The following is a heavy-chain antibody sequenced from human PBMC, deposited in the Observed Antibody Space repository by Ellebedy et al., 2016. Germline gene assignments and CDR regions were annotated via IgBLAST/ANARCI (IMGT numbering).Heavy chain of an antibody. J-gene: IGHJ4*02. D-gene: IGHD3-3*01. CDR2: IYTGGNT. V-gene: IGHV4-61*02. Sequence: SETLSLXXIVSGDSINAGTYYWSWIRQPAGKALEWIGRIYTGGNTIYNPSLKSRVTMSVDTSKNHFSLELTSVTAADTAVYYCATLTIPGGSDFWGQGTLVTVSS. CDR3: ATLTIPGGSDF. CDR1: GDSINAGTYY.